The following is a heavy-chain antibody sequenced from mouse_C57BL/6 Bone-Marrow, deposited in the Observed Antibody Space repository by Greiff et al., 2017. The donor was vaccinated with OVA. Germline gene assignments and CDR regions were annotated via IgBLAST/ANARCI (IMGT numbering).Heavy chain of an antibody. D-gene: IGHD1-2*01. J-gene: IGHJ1*03. CDR2: ISDGGSYT. CDR3: ARTPLRPVNFDV. Sequence: EVKLEESGGGLVKPGGSLKLSCAASGFTFSSYAMSWVRQTPEKRLEWVATISDGGSYTYYPDNVKGRFTISRDNAKNNLYLQMSHLKSEDTAMYYCARTPLRPVNFDVWGTGTTVTVSS. CDR1: GFTFSSYA. V-gene: IGHV5-4*03.